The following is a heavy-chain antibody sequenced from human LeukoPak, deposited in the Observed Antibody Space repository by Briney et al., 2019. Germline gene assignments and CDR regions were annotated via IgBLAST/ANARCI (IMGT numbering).Heavy chain of an antibody. J-gene: IGHJ6*02. V-gene: IGHV4-59*01. CDR2: IYYSGST. Sequence: PSETLSLTCTVSGGSISSYYWSWIRQPPGKGLEWIGYIYYSGSTNYNPSLKSRVTISVGTSKNQFSLKLSSVTAADTAVYYCAGTCYDFWSGYYRGMDVWGQGTTVTVSS. D-gene: IGHD3-3*01. CDR1: GGSISSYY. CDR3: AGTCYDFWSGYYRGMDV.